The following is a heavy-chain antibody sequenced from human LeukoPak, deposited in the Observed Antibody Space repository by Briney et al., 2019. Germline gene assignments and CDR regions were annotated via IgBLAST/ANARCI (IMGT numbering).Heavy chain of an antibody. CDR1: GGSISSYY. D-gene: IGHD3-22*01. CDR2: IYYSGST. Sequence: SETLSLTCTVSGGSISSYYWGWIRQPPGKGLEWIGSIYYSGSTYYNPSLKSRVTISVDTSKNQFSLKLSSVTAADTAVYYCARHGLDSSGYYFYAFDIWGQGTMVTVSS. J-gene: IGHJ3*02. V-gene: IGHV4-39*07. CDR3: ARHGLDSSGYYFYAFDI.